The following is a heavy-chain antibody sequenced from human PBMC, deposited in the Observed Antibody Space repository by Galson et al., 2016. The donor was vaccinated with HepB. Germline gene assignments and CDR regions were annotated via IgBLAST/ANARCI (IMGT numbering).Heavy chain of an antibody. CDR3: ARNGFYCLDY. J-gene: IGHJ4*02. CDR1: GGSISSHDW. Sequence: SETLSLTCAVSGGSISSHDWWSWVRQPPGKGLEWIGEIYHSGSTNYNPSLKSRVTISVDNFKNQFSPKLTSVTAADTAVYYCARNGFYCLDYWGQGILVIVSS. V-gene: IGHV4-4*02. CDR2: IYHSGST. D-gene: IGHD2/OR15-2a*01.